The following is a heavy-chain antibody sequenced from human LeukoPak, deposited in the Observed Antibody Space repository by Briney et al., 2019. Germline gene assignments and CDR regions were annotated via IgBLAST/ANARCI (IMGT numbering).Heavy chain of an antibody. CDR3: ARGPLSSSSVDY. Sequence: SETLSHTCAVYGGSFSGYYWSWIRQPPGKGLEWIGEINHSGSTNYNPSLKSRVTISVDTSKNQFSLKLSSVTAADTAVYYCARGPLSSSSVDYWGQGTLVTVSS. V-gene: IGHV4-34*01. CDR2: INHSGST. CDR1: GGSFSGYY. D-gene: IGHD6-13*01. J-gene: IGHJ4*02.